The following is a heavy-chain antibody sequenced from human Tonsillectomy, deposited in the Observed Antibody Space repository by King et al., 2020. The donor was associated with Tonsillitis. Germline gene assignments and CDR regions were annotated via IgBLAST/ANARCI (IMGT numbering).Heavy chain of an antibody. CDR2: ISWNSGNI. V-gene: IGHV3-9*01. D-gene: IGHD6-19*01. CDR1: GFTFDDYA. J-gene: IGHJ6*02. Sequence: VQLVESGGGLVQPGRSLRLSCAASGFTFDDYAMHWVRQAPGKGLEWVSGISWNSGNIGYADSVKGRFTISRDNAKNSLYLQMNRLRGEDTALYYCAKGDSSGWSRLYYYYGMDVWGQGPTVTVSS. CDR3: AKGDSSGWSRLYYYYGMDV.